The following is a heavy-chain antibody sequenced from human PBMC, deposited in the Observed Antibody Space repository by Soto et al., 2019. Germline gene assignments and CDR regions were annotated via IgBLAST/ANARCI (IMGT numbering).Heavy chain of an antibody. CDR1: GFTFSSYA. CDR2: ISYDGSNK. CDR3: TSGTGRSDFDY. D-gene: IGHD3-3*01. Sequence: GGSLRLSCAASGFTFSSYAMHWVRQAPGKGLEWVAVISYDGSNKYYADSVKGRFTTSRDNSKNTLYLQMNSLRAEDTAVYYCTSGTGRSDFDYWGLGTLVTVSS. J-gene: IGHJ4*02. V-gene: IGHV3-30-3*01.